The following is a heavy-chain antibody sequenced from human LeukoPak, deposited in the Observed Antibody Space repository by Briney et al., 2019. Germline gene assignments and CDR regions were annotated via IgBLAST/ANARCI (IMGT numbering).Heavy chain of an antibody. CDR3: ARDRYSSSWYYYGMDV. D-gene: IGHD6-13*01. V-gene: IGHV1-18*01. CDR2: ISGDNGNT. CDR1: GYIFTNYG. Sequence: ASVKVSCKASGYIFTNYGVSWVRQAPGQGLEWMGWISGDNGNTNYAQKFQGRVTITADESTSTAYMELSSLRSEDTAVYYCARDRYSSSWYYYGMDVWGQGTTVTVSS. J-gene: IGHJ6*02.